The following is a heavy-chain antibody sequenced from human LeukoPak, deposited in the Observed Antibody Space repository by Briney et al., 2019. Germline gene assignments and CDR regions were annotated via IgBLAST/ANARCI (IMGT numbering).Heavy chain of an antibody. CDR1: GYRFTSYW. J-gene: IGHJ4*02. D-gene: IGHD6-25*01. CDR3: ARHDGSGAQIAY. Sequence: GESLKISCQGSGYRFTSYWISWVRQMPGKGLEWMGRIDPSDSYTNYRPSFEGHVTISADKSINTAYLQWSSLQASDTAMYYCARHDGSGAQIAYWGQGTLVTVSS. CDR2: IDPSDSYT. V-gene: IGHV5-10-1*01.